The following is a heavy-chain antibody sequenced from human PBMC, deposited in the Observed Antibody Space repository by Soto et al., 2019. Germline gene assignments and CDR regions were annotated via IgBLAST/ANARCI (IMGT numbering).Heavy chain of an antibody. J-gene: IGHJ5*02. CDR3: ARGVTMVRGVIIAGPWFDP. D-gene: IGHD3-10*01. CDR1: GGSISSYY. Sequence: PPETLSLTCTVSGGSISSYYWSWIRQPPGKGLEWIGYIYYSGSTNYNPSLKSRVTISVDTSKNQFSLKLSSVTAADTAVYYCARGVTMVRGVIIAGPWFDPWGQGTLVTVS. V-gene: IGHV4-59*01. CDR2: IYYSGST.